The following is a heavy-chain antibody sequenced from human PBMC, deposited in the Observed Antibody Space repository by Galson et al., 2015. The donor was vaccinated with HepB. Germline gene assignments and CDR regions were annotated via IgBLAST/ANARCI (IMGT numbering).Heavy chain of an antibody. V-gene: IGHV3-49*03. D-gene: IGHD1-26*01. J-gene: IGHJ4*02. Sequence: SPRLSCAASGFTFGDYAMSWFRQAPGKGLEWVGFIRSKAYGGTTEYAASVKGRFTISRDDSKSIAYLQMNSLKTEDTAVYYCTRDFFGYSGSYGAFDYWGQGTLVTVSS. CDR1: GFTFGDYA. CDR2: IRSKAYGGTT. CDR3: TRDFFGYSGSYGAFDY.